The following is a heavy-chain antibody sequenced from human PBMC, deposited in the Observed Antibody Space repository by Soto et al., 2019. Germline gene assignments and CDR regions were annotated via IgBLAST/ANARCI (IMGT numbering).Heavy chain of an antibody. CDR1: GYSISSGYY. D-gene: IGHD6-19*01. J-gene: IGHJ3*02. Sequence: PSETLSLTCAVSGYSISSGYYWGWIRQPPGKGLEWIGSIYHSGSTYYNPSLKSRVTISVDTSKSQFSLKLSSVTAADTAVYYCARDARALIAVAGTVDAFDIWGQGTMVTVSS. V-gene: IGHV4-38-2*02. CDR2: IYHSGST. CDR3: ARDARALIAVAGTVDAFDI.